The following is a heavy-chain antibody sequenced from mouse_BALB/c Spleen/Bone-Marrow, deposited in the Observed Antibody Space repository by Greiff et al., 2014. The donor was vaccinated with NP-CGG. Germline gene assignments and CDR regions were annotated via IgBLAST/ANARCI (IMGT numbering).Heavy chain of an antibody. D-gene: IGHD2-2*01. Sequence: EVKLVESGGGLVKPGGSLKFSCAASGFALSGYDMSWVRQTPEKRLEWVAYISSGGSNTYYPDTVKGRFTISRDNAKNTLYLQMNSLKSEDTAMYYCARQRGYAYAMDYWGQGISVTVSS. V-gene: IGHV5-12-1*01. CDR3: ARQRGYAYAMDY. CDR2: ISSGGSNT. CDR1: GFALSGYD. J-gene: IGHJ4*01.